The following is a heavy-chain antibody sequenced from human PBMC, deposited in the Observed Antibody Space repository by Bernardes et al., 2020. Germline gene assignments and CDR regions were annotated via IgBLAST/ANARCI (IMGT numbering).Heavy chain of an antibody. CDR3: VRDIGGLATVTAGFDY. J-gene: IGHJ4*02. CDR2: LYAGCDT. Sequence: GGSLRLSCVASGFAVSHNYMSWVRQAPGKGLEWVSLLYAGCDTFYADSAKGRFTISRDNSKNTSYLQMNSLRAEDTAVYCCVRDIGGLATVTAGFDYWGQGTLVTVSS. CDR1: GFAVSHNY. D-gene: IGHD4-17*01. V-gene: IGHV3-53*01.